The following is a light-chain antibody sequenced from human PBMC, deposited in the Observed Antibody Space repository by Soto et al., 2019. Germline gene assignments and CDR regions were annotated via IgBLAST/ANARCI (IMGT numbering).Light chain of an antibody. J-gene: IGKJ2*01. CDR3: QQYNSYSPYT. Sequence: DIQMTQSPSTLSASVGDRVTITCRASQSISSWLAWYQQKPGKAPKLLIYKASSLESGVPSRFSGSGSETEFTLTISSLQPDDFATYYCQQYNSYSPYTFGQGTKLEIK. V-gene: IGKV1-5*03. CDR1: QSISSW. CDR2: KAS.